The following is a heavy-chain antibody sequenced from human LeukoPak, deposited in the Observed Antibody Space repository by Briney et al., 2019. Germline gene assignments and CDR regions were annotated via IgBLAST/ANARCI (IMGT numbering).Heavy chain of an antibody. CDR3: AREYSGYDLAFDY. V-gene: IGHV4-61*02. D-gene: IGHD5-12*01. Sequence: SQTLSLTCTVSGGSISSGSYYWSWIRQPAGKGLEWIGRIYTSGSTNYNPSLKSRVTISVDTSENQFSLKLSSVTAADTAVYYCAREYSGYDLAFDYWGQGTLVTVSS. J-gene: IGHJ4*02. CDR2: IYTSGST. CDR1: GGSISSGSYY.